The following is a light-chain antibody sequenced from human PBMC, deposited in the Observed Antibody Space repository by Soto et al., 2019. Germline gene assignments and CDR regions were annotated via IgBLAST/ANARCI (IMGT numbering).Light chain of an antibody. V-gene: IGLV2-14*01. CDR3: SSYTTTNTYV. CDR1: SSDVGGYNY. CDR2: EVS. J-gene: IGLJ1*01. Sequence: QSALTQPASVSGSPGQSITIPCTGTSSDVGGYNYVSWYQQHPGKAPKLMIYEVSNRPSGVSYRFSGSKSGNTASLTISGLQAEDEADYYCSSYTTTNTYVFGTGTKLTVL.